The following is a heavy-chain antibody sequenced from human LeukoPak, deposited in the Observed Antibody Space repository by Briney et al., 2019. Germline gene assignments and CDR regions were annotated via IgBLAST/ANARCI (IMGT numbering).Heavy chain of an antibody. CDR2: ISYDGSNK. J-gene: IGHJ4*02. CDR3: ARDHGGSYFL. D-gene: IGHD1-26*01. CDR1: GFTFSSYA. Sequence: GGSLRLSCAASGFTFSSYAMHWVRQAPGKGLEWVAVISYDGSNKYYADSVKGRFTISRDNSKNTLYLQMNSLRAEDTAVYYCARDHGGSYFLWDQGTLVTVSS. V-gene: IGHV3-30*04.